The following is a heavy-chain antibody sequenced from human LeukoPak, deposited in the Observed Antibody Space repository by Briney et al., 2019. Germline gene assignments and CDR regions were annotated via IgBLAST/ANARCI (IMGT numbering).Heavy chain of an antibody. CDR2: ISDSGDGT. CDR1: GFTFRSYA. D-gene: IGHD3-10*01. CDR3: ARTPHYYGSGFPCSDY. J-gene: IGHJ4*02. V-gene: IGHV3-23*01. Sequence: GGSLRLSCAGSGFTFRSYAMSWVRQSPVKGLEWVSAISDSGDGTYYADSVKARFTISRDNAKNSLYLQMNSLRAEDTAVYYCARTPHYYGSGFPCSDYWGQGTLVTVSS.